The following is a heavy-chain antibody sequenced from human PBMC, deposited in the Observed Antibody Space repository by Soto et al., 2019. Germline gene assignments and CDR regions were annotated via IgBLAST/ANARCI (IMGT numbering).Heavy chain of an antibody. J-gene: IGHJ6*02. D-gene: IGHD3-16*01. V-gene: IGHV4-31*03. CDR1: GASISSGGYY. Sequence: QVQLQESGPGLVKPSQTLSLTCQVSGASISSGGYYWSWIRQHPGKGLEWIGYIYNSGPTYYNPPFKSRXXIXVXKSKSQFSLKMASVSAADTAVYYCARDGAVPYGMDVWGHGTTVTVSS. CDR3: ARDGAVPYGMDV. CDR2: IYNSGPT.